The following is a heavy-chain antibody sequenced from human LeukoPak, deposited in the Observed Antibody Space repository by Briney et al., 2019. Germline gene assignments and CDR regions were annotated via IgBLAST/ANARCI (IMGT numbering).Heavy chain of an antibody. CDR2: IGGSDGIT. CDR3: ARHLHGVITLDY. CDR1: GFTFSSYA. D-gene: IGHD2-8*01. J-gene: IGHJ4*02. Sequence: PGGSLRLSCVASGFTFSSYAMSWVRQAPGKGLEWVSAIGGSDGITYYADSVRGRFTISRDNSKNTLFLQVNSLRAEDTAVYYCARHLHGVITLDYWGQGTLVTVSS. V-gene: IGHV3-23*01.